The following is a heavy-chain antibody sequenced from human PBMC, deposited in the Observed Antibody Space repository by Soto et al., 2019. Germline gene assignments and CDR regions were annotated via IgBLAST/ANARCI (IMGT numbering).Heavy chain of an antibody. Sequence: PGGSLRLSCAASGFTFSSYTMHWVRQAPGKGLEWVAILSFDGSGIYYADSVKGRFTISRDNSKNTLYLQMNSLGVEDTAVYYCARDRMGHYGAGAFDMWGQGTMVTVSS. CDR3: ARDRMGHYGAGAFDM. D-gene: IGHD3-10*01. J-gene: IGHJ3*02. V-gene: IGHV3-30-3*01. CDR1: GFTFSSYT. CDR2: LSFDGSGI.